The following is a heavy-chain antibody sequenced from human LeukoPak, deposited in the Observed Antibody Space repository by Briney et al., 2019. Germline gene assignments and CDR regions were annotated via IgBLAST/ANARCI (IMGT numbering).Heavy chain of an antibody. V-gene: IGHV3-23*01. Sequence: PGGSLRLSCAASGFTFSTYAMSWVRQAPGKGLEWVSAISGSGGSTYYADSVKGRFTISRDNSKNSLYLQMNSLRAEDTAVYYCARISGWYFDAFDIWGQGTMVTVSS. CDR1: GFTFSTYA. D-gene: IGHD6-19*01. J-gene: IGHJ3*02. CDR3: ARISGWYFDAFDI. CDR2: ISGSGGST.